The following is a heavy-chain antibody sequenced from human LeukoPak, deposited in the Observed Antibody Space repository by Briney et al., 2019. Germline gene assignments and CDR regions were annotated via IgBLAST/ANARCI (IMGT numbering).Heavy chain of an antibody. V-gene: IGHV3-66*02. D-gene: IGHD1-1*01. J-gene: IGHJ6*03. CDR3: ARGGGPTGTVNYYYCYMDV. Sequence: PGGSLRLSCAASGFTVSSNYMSWVRQAPGKGLEWVSVIYSGGSTYYADSVKGRFTISRDNSKNTLYLQMNSLRAEDTAVYYCARGGGPTGTVNYYYCYMDVWGKGTTVTVSS. CDR2: IYSGGST. CDR1: GFTVSSNY.